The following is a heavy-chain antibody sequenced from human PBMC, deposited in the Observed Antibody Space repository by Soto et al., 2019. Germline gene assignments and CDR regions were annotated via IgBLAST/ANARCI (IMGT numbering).Heavy chain of an antibody. J-gene: IGHJ4*02. Sequence: VQLVESGGGVVQPGRSLRLLCEASGFTFSRDGMHWVRQAPGMGLEWVAVISWDGRAQYYGDSVRGRFTISRDNSQSTLYLQMNRLRTEDTGIYYFEKETIQVGGPNYFDYWGQGVPVTVSS. CDR1: GFTFSRDG. CDR2: ISWDGRAQ. V-gene: IGHV3-30*18. CDR3: EKETIQVGGPNYFDY. D-gene: IGHD1-1*01.